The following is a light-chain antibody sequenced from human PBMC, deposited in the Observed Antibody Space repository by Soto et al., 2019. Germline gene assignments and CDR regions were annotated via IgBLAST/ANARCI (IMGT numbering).Light chain of an antibody. CDR3: QQRRNWPRT. CDR2: DAS. CDR1: QSVSSY. J-gene: IGKJ1*01. Sequence: DIVLTQSPATLSLSPGERATLSCRASQSVSSYLAWYQQTPGQAPRLLIYDASKRATGIPARFSGSGSGTDFTLTISSLEPEDFAVYYCQQRRNWPRTFVQGTKVEIK. V-gene: IGKV3-11*01.